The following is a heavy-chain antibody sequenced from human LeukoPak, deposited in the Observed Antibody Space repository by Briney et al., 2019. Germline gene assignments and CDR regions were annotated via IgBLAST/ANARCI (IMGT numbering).Heavy chain of an antibody. CDR1: GFTLNRHS. V-gene: IGHV3-21*01. Sequence: GGSLRLSCAASGFTLNRHSMNWVRQAPGKGLEWVSSISSSGTYIYYADLVEGRFTISRDNAKNSLYPQMNSLRAEDTAVYYCARESSRDIVVVPAATDFDYWGQGTLVTVSS. J-gene: IGHJ4*02. CDR2: ISSSGTYI. D-gene: IGHD2-2*01. CDR3: ARESSRDIVVVPAATDFDY.